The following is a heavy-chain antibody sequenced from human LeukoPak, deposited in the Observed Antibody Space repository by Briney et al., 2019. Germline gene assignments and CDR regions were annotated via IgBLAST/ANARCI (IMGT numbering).Heavy chain of an antibody. CDR2: IYYSGST. Sequence: SETLSLTCTVSGGSISSHYWSWIRQPPGKGLEWIGYIYYSGSTNYNPSLKSRVTISVHTSKNQFSLKLSSVTAADTAVYYCARLPQPSDILTAYANSFDYWGQESLVTVSS. CDR1: GGSISSHY. CDR3: ARLPQPSDILTAYANSFDY. V-gene: IGHV4-59*11. D-gene: IGHD3-9*01. J-gene: IGHJ4*02.